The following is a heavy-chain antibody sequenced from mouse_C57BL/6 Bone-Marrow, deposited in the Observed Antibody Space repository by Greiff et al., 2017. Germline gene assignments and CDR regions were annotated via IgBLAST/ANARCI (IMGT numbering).Heavy chain of an antibody. CDR3: ACLLDD. CDR1: GSNINDYY. CDR2: IDPADGDT. J-gene: IGHJ2*01. Sequence: EVLLQQSGAELVKPGASVKLSCTASGSNINDYYMHWVKQRTEQGLEWIGRIDPADGDTKYAPKFQGKATITAEPSSNTAYLQLSSLASEGATVYCCACLLDDWGQGTTLTVSS. D-gene: IGHD6-1*01. V-gene: IGHV14-2*01.